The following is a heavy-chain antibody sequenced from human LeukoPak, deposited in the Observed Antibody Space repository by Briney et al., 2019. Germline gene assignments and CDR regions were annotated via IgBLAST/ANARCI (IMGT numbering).Heavy chain of an antibody. V-gene: IGHV3-30*04. CDR1: GFTFSSYA. J-gene: IGHJ3*01. Sequence: PGGSLRLSCAASGFTFSSYAMHWVRQAPGKGLERMAVISYDGSNKYYADSVKGRFTISRDNSKNTLYLQMNSLKTGDTGVYYCTTALNFDILTGLYQPIAAFDVWGQGTLVTVSS. CDR2: ISYDGSNK. D-gene: IGHD3-9*01. CDR3: TTALNFDILTGLYQPIAAFDV.